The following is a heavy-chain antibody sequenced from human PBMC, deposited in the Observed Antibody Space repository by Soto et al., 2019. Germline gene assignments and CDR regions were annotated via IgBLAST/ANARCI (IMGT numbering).Heavy chain of an antibody. V-gene: IGHV4-30-4*01. Sequence: SETLSLTCNVSGGPIKTGDYYWNWIRQPPGKGLEWIGYVFYSGATNYSPSLKSRAAISMDTSKNQFSLSLASVTAADTAVYYCARAGFSYGHLLFWGQGIRVTVSS. CDR1: GGPIKTGDYY. CDR2: VFYSGAT. J-gene: IGHJ4*02. CDR3: ARAGFSYGHLLF. D-gene: IGHD3-10*01.